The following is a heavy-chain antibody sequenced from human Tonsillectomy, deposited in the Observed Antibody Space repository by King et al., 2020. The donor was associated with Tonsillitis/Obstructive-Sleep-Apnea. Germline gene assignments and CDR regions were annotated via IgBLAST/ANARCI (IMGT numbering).Heavy chain of an antibody. V-gene: IGHV3-23*04. Sequence: QLVESGGGLVQPGGSLRLSCAASGFTFTSYAISWVRQAPGKGLEWVSAINGSEGSTDYADSVKGRFTISRDKSTNTLYLQKNSLRAEDTAVYYCAKAPNGFDYWGQGTLVTVSS. CDR2: INGSEGST. J-gene: IGHJ4*02. CDR3: AKAPNGFDY. CDR1: GFTFTSYA.